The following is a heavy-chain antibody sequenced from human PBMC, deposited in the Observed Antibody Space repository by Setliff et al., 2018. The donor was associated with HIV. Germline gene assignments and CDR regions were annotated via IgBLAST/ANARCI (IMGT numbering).Heavy chain of an antibody. V-gene: IGHV3-23*01. CDR3: AKASVTSIQYFDY. CDR2: ISAGGGDT. J-gene: IGHJ4*02. CDR1: GFTFSSYA. Sequence: GGSLRLSCAASGFTFSSYAMSWVRQAPGKGLEWVSTISAGGGDTYYADSVKGRLTISRDKSKNTLSLQMNSLRAEDTAVYYWAKASVTSIQYFDYWGQGTLVTVSS. D-gene: IGHD2-2*02.